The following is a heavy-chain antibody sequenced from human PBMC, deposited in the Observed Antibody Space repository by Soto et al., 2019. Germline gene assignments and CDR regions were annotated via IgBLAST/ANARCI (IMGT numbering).Heavy chain of an antibody. Sequence: GESLKISCKGSGYSFTSYWIGWVRQMPGKGLEWMGIIYPGDSDTRYSPSFQGQVTISADKSISTAYLQWSSLKASDTAMYYCARHLSGPKYCSGGSCYGFDYWGQGTLVTVSS. D-gene: IGHD2-15*01. V-gene: IGHV5-51*01. J-gene: IGHJ4*02. CDR2: IYPGDSDT. CDR1: GYSFTSYW. CDR3: ARHLSGPKYCSGGSCYGFDY.